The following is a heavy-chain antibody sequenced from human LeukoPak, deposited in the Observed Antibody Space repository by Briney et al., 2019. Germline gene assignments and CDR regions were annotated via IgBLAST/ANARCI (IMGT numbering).Heavy chain of an antibody. CDR1: GYSFTSYW. CDR3: ALTFIAAAGPYWYFDL. V-gene: IGHV5-51*01. CDR2: IYPGDSDT. J-gene: IGHJ2*01. Sequence: GESLKISCKGSGYSFTSYWIGWVRQMPGKGLEWMGIIYPGDSDTRYSPSFQGQVTISADKSISTVYLQWSSLKASDTAMYYCALTFIAAAGPYWYFDLWGRGTLVTVSS. D-gene: IGHD6-13*01.